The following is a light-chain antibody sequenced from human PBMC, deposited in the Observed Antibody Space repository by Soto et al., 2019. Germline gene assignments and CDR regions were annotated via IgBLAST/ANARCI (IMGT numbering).Light chain of an antibody. CDR2: GAS. Sequence: EIVLTQSPGTLSLSPGERATLSCRASQSISSSYLAWYQQNPGQAPRLLIYGASKRATGIPDRFSGSGSGTDFTLTISRLESEDLAVYYCQQYGSAPAWTFGQGTKVEIK. V-gene: IGKV3-20*01. J-gene: IGKJ1*01. CDR1: QSISSSY. CDR3: QQYGSAPAWT.